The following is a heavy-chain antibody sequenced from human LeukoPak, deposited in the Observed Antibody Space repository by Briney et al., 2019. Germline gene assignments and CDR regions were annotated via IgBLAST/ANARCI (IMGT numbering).Heavy chain of an antibody. CDR1: GFTFNSYA. D-gene: IGHD6-19*01. J-gene: IGHJ4*02. CDR3: ARDLAVAGIG. CDR2: ISGGGSST. Sequence: GGSLRLSCAASGFTFNSYAMTWVRQAPGEGLEWVSGISGGGSSTSYADSVKGRFTISRDNAKNSLYLKMNSLRAEDTAVYYCARDLAVAGIGWGQGTLVTVSS. V-gene: IGHV3-23*01.